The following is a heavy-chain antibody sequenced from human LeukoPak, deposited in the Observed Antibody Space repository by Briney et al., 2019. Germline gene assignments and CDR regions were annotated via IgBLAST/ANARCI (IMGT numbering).Heavy chain of an antibody. CDR3: ARLIGDRTIYDY. Sequence: PGGSLRLSCAASGFSFSSYAMSWVRQAPGKRLEWVSAITGSGGSTYYADSVKGRFTISRDNSKNTLYLQMNSLRAEDTAVYYCARLIGDRTIYDYWGQGTLVTVSS. J-gene: IGHJ4*02. V-gene: IGHV3-23*01. D-gene: IGHD6-6*01. CDR2: ITGSGGST. CDR1: GFSFSSYA.